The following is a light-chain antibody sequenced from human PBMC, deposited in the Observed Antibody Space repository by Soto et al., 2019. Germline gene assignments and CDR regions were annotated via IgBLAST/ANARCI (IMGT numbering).Light chain of an antibody. CDR3: PQGGT. CDR2: DAS. Sequence: EIVLTQSPATLSLSPGERATLSCRASQSVSSYLAWYQQKPGQAPRLLIYDASNRATGIPARFSGSGSGTDFTLTISSLEPQAFAVYYCPQGGTFGQGTRLEIK. CDR1: QSVSSY. J-gene: IGKJ5*01. V-gene: IGKV3-11*01.